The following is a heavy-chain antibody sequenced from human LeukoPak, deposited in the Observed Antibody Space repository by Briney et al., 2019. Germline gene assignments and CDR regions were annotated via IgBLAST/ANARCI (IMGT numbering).Heavy chain of an antibody. CDR3: ARGASSTQGYYYYYYYVDV. J-gene: IGHJ6*03. CDR1: GGSISSYY. Sequence: SETLSLTCTVSGGSISSYYWSWIRQPAGKGLEWIGRIYTSGSTNYNPSLKSRVTMSVDTSKNQFSLKLSSVTAADTAVYYCARGASSTQGYYYYYYYVDVWGKGTTVTVSS. V-gene: IGHV4-4*07. D-gene: IGHD2-2*01. CDR2: IYTSGST.